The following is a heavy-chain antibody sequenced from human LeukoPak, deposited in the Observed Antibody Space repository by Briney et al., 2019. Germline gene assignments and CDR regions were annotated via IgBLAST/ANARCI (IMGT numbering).Heavy chain of an antibody. CDR2: ISSSSSYI. D-gene: IGHD3-22*01. CDR1: GFTFSSYS. Sequence: GGSLRLSCAASGFTFSSYSMNWVRQAPGKGLEWVSSISSSSSYIYYADSVKGRFTISRDNAKNSLYLQMNSLRAEDTAVYYCARDPGYYYDSSGYSQAFDYWGQGTLVTVSS. J-gene: IGHJ4*02. CDR3: ARDPGYYYDSSGYSQAFDY. V-gene: IGHV3-21*01.